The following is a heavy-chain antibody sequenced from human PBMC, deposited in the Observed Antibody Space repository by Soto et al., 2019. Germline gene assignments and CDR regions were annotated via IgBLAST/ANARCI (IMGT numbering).Heavy chain of an antibody. Sequence: ASVKVSCKASGYTFTGYYMHWVRQAPGQELEWMGWVRPDTGNTDFARKFQGRFTMTRDTSISTAYLELSSLRSDDTAVYYCARGSVASAAKPSGMDVWGQGTTVTVSS. CDR2: VRPDTGNT. CDR3: ARGSVASAAKPSGMDV. V-gene: IGHV1-2*02. D-gene: IGHD6-13*01. CDR1: GYTFTGYY. J-gene: IGHJ6*02.